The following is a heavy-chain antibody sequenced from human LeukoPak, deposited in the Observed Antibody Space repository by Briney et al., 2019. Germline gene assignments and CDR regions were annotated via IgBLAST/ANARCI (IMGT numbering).Heavy chain of an antibody. CDR1: GGSFSGYY. D-gene: IGHD3-22*01. V-gene: IGHV4-34*01. Sequence: PSXTLXLTCAVYGGSFSGYYWRWIRQPPGKGLEWIGEISHSGSTNYNPSLKSRVTISVDTSKNQFSLKLSSVTAADTAVYYCASSPRAPHFYDSSGTRGGYWGQGTLVTVSS. J-gene: IGHJ4*02. CDR3: ASSPRAPHFYDSSGTRGGY. CDR2: ISHSGST.